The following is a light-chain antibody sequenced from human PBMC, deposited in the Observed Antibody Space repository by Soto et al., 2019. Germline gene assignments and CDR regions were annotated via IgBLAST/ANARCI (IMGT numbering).Light chain of an antibody. J-gene: IGLJ1*01. V-gene: IGLV2-14*01. CDR2: EVS. CDR1: SSDIGGYNY. CDR3: TSYTSRTTNYV. Sequence: QSALTQPASVSGSPGQSITFSCTGTSSDIGGYNYVSWYQQHPGKAPKLMIYEVSNRPSGVSDRFSGSKSGNTASLTISGLQAEDEADYYCTSYTSRTTNYVFGTGTKITVL.